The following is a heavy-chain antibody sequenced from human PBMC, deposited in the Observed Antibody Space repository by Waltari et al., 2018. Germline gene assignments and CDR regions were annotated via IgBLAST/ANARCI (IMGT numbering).Heavy chain of an antibody. CDR1: GFTFSSYS. CDR2: ISSSSSYI. D-gene: IGHD3-10*01. Sequence: EVQLVESGGGLVKPGGSLRLSCAASGFTFSSYSMTWIRQAPGKGLGWVSSISSSSSYIYYADSVKGRFTISRDNAKNSLYLQMNSLRAEDTAVYYCARSGSGREPPTYKPDNWFDPWGQGTLVTVSS. V-gene: IGHV3-21*01. CDR3: ARSGSGREPPTYKPDNWFDP. J-gene: IGHJ5*02.